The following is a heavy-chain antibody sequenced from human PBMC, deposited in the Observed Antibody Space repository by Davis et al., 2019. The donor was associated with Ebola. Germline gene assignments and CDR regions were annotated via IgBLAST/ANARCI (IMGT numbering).Heavy chain of an antibody. V-gene: IGHV4-34*01. J-gene: IGHJ5*02. CDR1: GGSFSGYY. CDR2: INHSGST. CDR3: ARGKFFRCSSTSCNWFDP. D-gene: IGHD2-2*01. Sequence: PSETLSLTCAVYGGSFSGYYWSWIRQPPGKGLEWIGEINHSGSTNYNPSLKSRVTISVDTSKNQFSLKLSSVTAADTAVYYCARGKFFRCSSTSCNWFDPWGQGTLVTVSS.